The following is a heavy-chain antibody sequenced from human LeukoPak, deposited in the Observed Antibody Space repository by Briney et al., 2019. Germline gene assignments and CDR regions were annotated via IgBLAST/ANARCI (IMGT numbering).Heavy chain of an antibody. J-gene: IGHJ3*02. CDR1: GFTFRQNA. CDR2: IWYDGSND. CDR3: AREADCSGGSCYRGAFDI. V-gene: IGHV3-33*01. D-gene: IGHD2-15*01. Sequence: PGGSLRLSCAASGFTFRQNAMHWVRQAPGKGLEWVAAIWYDGSNDYYADSVKGRFTISGDNSKNTLSLQMNSLRAEDTAVYYCAREADCSGGSCYRGAFDIWGQGTMVTVSS.